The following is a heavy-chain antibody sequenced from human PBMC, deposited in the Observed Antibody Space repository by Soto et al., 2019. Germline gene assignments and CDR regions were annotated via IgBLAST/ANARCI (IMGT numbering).Heavy chain of an antibody. J-gene: IGHJ6*02. D-gene: IGHD3-9*01. V-gene: IGHV1-58*02. CDR3: AAEVSVGDWLYGMDV. CDR2: IVVGSGNT. Sequence: QMQLVQSGPEVKKPGTSVKVSCKASGFTFTSSAMQWVRQARGQRLEWIGWIVVGSGNTNYAQKFQERVTITRDMSTSTAYMELSSLRSEDTAVYYCAAEVSVGDWLYGMDVWGQGTTVTVSS. CDR1: GFTFTSSA.